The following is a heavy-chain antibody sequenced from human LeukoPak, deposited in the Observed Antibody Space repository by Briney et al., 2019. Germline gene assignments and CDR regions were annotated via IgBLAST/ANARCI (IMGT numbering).Heavy chain of an antibody. CDR1: GYTFTGYY. CDR3: ARDCSDILTGYSPYYYYYYMDV. J-gene: IGHJ6*03. V-gene: IGHV1-2*02. D-gene: IGHD3-9*01. CDR2: INPNSGGT. Sequence: ASVKASCKASGYTFTGYYMHWVREAPGQGLEWMGWINPNSGGTNYAQKFQGRVTMTRDTSISTAYMELSRLRSDDTAVYYCARDCSDILTGYSPYYYYYYMDVWGKGTTVTISS.